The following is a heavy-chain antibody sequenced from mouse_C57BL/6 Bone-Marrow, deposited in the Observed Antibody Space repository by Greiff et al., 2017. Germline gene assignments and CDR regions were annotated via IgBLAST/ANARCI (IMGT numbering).Heavy chain of an antibody. CDR2: ISSGGSYT. CDR1: GFTFSSYG. Sequence: EVQLVESGGDLVKPGGSLKLSCAASGFTFSSYGMSWVRQTPDKRLEWVATISSGGSYTYYPDSVKGRFTISRDNAKNTLYLQMSSLKSEDTAMYYCARPHYYGSSYEAMDYWGQGTSVTVSS. D-gene: IGHD1-1*01. J-gene: IGHJ4*01. CDR3: ARPHYYGSSYEAMDY. V-gene: IGHV5-6*01.